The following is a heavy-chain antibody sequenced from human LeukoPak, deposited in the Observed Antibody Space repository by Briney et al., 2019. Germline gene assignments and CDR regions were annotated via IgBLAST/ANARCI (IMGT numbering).Heavy chain of an antibody. D-gene: IGHD3-10*01. CDR1: GYTFRNYA. Sequence: RASVKVSCKASGYTFRNYAMHWVRQAPGQRLEWMGWINTGNGNAKYPQKFQDRVTITRDTSASTVYMELSSLRSEDTAVYYCARVLLGSVSPTFDYWGQGTLVTVSP. J-gene: IGHJ4*02. V-gene: IGHV1-3*04. CDR2: INTGNGNA. CDR3: ARVLLGSVSPTFDY.